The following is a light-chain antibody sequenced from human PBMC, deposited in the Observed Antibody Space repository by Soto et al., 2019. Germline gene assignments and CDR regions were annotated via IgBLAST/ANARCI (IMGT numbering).Light chain of an antibody. V-gene: IGKV1-6*01. Sequence: AIQMTQSPSSLSASVGDRVTITCRASQDIRNHLAWYQQKPGTAPKVLISAASSLQTGVPSRFSGSGAGTVFTLISSSLHHEDFATYYWLQDFNFPFTFGRGTKLELK. J-gene: IGKJ2*01. CDR1: QDIRNH. CDR3: LQDFNFPFT. CDR2: AAS.